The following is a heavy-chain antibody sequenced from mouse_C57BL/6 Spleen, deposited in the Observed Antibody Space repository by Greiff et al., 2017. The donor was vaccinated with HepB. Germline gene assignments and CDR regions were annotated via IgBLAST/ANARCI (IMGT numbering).Heavy chain of an antibody. V-gene: IGHV5-16*01. CDR1: GFTFSDYY. CDR3: AREEAGYAMDY. Sequence: EVQVVESEGGLVQPGSSMKLSCTASGFTFSDYYMAWVRQVPEKGLEWVANINYDGSSTYYLASLKSRFIISRDNAKNILYLQMSSLKSEDTATYYCAREEAGYAMDYWGQGTSVTVSS. D-gene: IGHD3-2*02. CDR2: INYDGSST. J-gene: IGHJ4*01.